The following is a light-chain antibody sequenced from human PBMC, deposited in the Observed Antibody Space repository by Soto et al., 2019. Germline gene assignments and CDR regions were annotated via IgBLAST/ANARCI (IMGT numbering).Light chain of an antibody. CDR3: QQYVSSALFN. V-gene: IGKV3-20*01. Sequence: EIVLTQSPGTLSLSPGERATLSCRASQSVTNNYLAWYQQKPGQAPRLLISGASTRATDIPDRFSGSGSGTDFTLTISRLEPEDFAVYYCQQYVSSALFNFGPGTKVDIK. J-gene: IGKJ3*01. CDR1: QSVTNNY. CDR2: GAS.